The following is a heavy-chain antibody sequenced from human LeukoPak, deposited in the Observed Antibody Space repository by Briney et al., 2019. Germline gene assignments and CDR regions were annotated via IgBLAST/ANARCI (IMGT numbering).Heavy chain of an antibody. CDR2: INHSGST. J-gene: IGHJ4*02. Sequence: SETLSLTCAVYGGSFSGYYWSWIRQPPGKGLEWIGEINHSGSTNYNPSLKSRVTISVDTSKNQFSLKLSSVTAADTAVYYCARGSADFDYWGQGTLVTVSS. CDR3: ARGSADFDY. CDR1: GGSFSGYY. V-gene: IGHV4-34*01. D-gene: IGHD6-19*01.